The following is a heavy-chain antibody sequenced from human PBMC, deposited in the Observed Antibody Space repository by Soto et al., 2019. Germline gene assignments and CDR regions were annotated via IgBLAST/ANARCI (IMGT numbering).Heavy chain of an antibody. V-gene: IGHV4-38-2*01. J-gene: IGHJ4*02. Sequence: SETLSLTCAFYGQSLSSGYYWVWIRQPPGKGLEWIGSIYHSGSTYYNPSLKSRVTISVDTSKNSLYLQMNSLRAEDTAVYYCARTTGRHLDFWGQGILVTVSS. CDR1: GQSLSSGYY. CDR2: IYHSGST. CDR3: ARTTGRHLDF. D-gene: IGHD4-4*01.